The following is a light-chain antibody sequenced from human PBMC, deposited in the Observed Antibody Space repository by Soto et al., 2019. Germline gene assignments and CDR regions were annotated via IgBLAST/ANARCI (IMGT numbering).Light chain of an antibody. CDR2: DVS. J-gene: IGLJ1*01. V-gene: IGLV2-14*01. CDR1: SSDVGGYNY. Sequence: QSALTQPASVSGSPGQSITISCTGTSSDVGGYNYVSWYQQHPGKAPKLMIYDVSNRPSGVSNRFSGSKSGNTASLTISGLQAEDEADYYCSSYTSSSFYVFGTGT. CDR3: SSYTSSSFYV.